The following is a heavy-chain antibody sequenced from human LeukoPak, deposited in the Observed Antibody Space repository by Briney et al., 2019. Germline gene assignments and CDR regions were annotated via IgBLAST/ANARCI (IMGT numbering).Heavy chain of an antibody. CDR1: GYSFTNYW. J-gene: IGHJ3*02. V-gene: IGHV5-51*01. CDR2: IYPGDSDT. Sequence: GESLKISCKGSGYSFTNYWIAWVRQKPEKGLEWMGIIYPGDSDTRYSPSFQGQVTISVDKSINSAYLQWSSLKASDSAMYYCARGGRRRFDAFDIWSQGTMVIVSP. D-gene: IGHD3-10*01. CDR3: ARGGRRRFDAFDI.